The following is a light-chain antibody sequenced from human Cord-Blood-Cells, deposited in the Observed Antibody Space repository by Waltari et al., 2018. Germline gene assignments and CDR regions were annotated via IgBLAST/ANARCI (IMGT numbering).Light chain of an antibody. J-gene: IGKJ3*01. Sequence: DIQMPQSPSSLSASVGDRVTITCRASQSISSYLNWYQQKPGKAPKLLIYAASSLQRGVPSRFSGSGSGTDFTLTISSLQPEDFATYYCQQSYSTPLFTFGPGTKVDIK. CDR3: QQSYSTPLFT. CDR1: QSISSY. V-gene: IGKV1-39*01. CDR2: AAS.